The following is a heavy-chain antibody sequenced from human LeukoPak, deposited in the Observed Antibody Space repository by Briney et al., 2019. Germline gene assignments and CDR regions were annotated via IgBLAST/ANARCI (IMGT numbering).Heavy chain of an antibody. V-gene: IGHV3-23*01. Sequence: GGSLRLSCAASGFTFITYAMSWVRQAPGKGLEWVSAISGSGGSTYYADSVKGRFTISRDNSKNTLYLQMNSLRAEDTAVYYCAKDQDILTGYRYFDYWGQGTLVTVSS. CDR2: ISGSGGST. CDR1: GFTFITYA. D-gene: IGHD3-9*01. J-gene: IGHJ4*02. CDR3: AKDQDILTGYRYFDY.